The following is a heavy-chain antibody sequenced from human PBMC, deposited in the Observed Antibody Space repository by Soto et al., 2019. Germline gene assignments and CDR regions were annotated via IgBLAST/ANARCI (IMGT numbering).Heavy chain of an antibody. D-gene: IGHD2-2*01. CDR2: ISSSSSYI. CDR1: GFTFSSYS. CDR3: ARVGGGYQLLHAFDI. V-gene: IGHV3-21*01. Sequence: EVQVVESGGGLVQPGGSLRLSCAVSGFTFSSYSMNWVRQAPGKGLEWVSSISSSSSYIYYADSVKGRFTISRDNAKNSLYLQMNSLRAEDTAVYYCARVGGGYQLLHAFDIWGQGTMVTVSS. J-gene: IGHJ3*02.